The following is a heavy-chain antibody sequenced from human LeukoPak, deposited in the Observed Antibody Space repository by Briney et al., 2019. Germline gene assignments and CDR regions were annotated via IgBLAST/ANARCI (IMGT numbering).Heavy chain of an antibody. D-gene: IGHD3-22*01. CDR3: ARKNPYYYDSSGFGAPIFDY. CDR2: INWNGGST. CDR1: GFTLDDYG. Sequence: GGSLRLSCAASGFTLDDYGMSWVRQAPGKGLEWVSGINWNGGSTGYADSVKGRFTISRDNAKNSLYLQMNSLRAEDTALYYCARKNPYYYDSSGFGAPIFDYWGQGTLVTVSS. V-gene: IGHV3-20*04. J-gene: IGHJ4*02.